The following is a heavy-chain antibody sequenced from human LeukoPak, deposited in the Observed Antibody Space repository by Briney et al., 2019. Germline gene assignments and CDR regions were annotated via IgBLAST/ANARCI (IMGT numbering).Heavy chain of an antibody. Sequence: PGGSLRLSCAASGFIFNDYYMSWIRQAPGKGLEWLSYINIGGTNTHYADSVKGRVTISRDNAKKSLYLEMNNLRAEDTAVYYCATDGAGFDTWGQGVLVTVSS. J-gene: IGHJ5*02. CDR3: ATDGAGFDT. V-gene: IGHV3-11*01. CDR1: GFIFNDYY. CDR2: INIGGTNT.